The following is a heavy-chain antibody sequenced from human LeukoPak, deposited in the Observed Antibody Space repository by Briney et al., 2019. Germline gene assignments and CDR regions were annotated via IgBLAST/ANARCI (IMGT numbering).Heavy chain of an antibody. D-gene: IGHD1-7*01. Sequence: GGSLRLSCAASGFIFDDFGMSWVRQAPGKGLEWVSGINWNGNRVGYGYSVKGRFTISRDNAKNSLYLQMNSLRAEDTALYYCVRDGGNYREDYYYYMDVWGKGTTVTISS. CDR2: INWNGNRV. CDR3: VRDGGNYREDYYYYMDV. J-gene: IGHJ6*03. V-gene: IGHV3-20*04. CDR1: GFIFDDFG.